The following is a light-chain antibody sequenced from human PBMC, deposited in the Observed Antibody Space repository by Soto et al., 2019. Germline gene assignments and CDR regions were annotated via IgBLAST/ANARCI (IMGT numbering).Light chain of an antibody. CDR2: EVT. CDR3: CSYAGNSEV. CDR1: SGDVGGYNL. Sequence: QSALTQPASVSGSPGQSITIPCTGTSGDVGGYNLVSWYQQHPGKAPKLMIYEVTERPSGVSNRFSGSKSGNTASLTISGLRPDDEADYYCCSYAGNSEVFGTGTKVTVL. J-gene: IGLJ1*01. V-gene: IGLV2-23*02.